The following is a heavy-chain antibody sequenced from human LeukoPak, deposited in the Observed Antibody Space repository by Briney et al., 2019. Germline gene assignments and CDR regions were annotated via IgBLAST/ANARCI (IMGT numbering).Heavy chain of an antibody. CDR3: ARGIDSGSPPLGTFEI. V-gene: IGHV1-18*01. CDR1: GYIFTTYG. CDR2: ISAYNGNT. Sequence: AAVKILCRASGYIFTTYGITWVRRAPAQGLQELGWISAYNGNTNYAQKLQGRVTMTRDTSTSIVYMELRSLRSDDTAVYYCARGIDSGSPPLGTFEIWGQGTMVTVSS. J-gene: IGHJ3*02. D-gene: IGHD1-26*01.